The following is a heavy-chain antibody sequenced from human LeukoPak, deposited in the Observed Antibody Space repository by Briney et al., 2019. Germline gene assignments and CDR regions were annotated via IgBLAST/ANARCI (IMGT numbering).Heavy chain of an antibody. V-gene: IGHV1-46*01. D-gene: IGHD3-3*01. Sequence: GASVKVSCKASGFTFSNYYIHWVRQAPGQGLEYMGIINPSVGSTNYAQKFQGRVTITADKSTSTAYMELSSLRSEDTAVYYCARVPSRGAVLRFLEWLPNFDYWGQGTLVTVSS. CDR1: GFTFSNYY. CDR2: INPSVGST. J-gene: IGHJ4*02. CDR3: ARVPSRGAVLRFLEWLPNFDY.